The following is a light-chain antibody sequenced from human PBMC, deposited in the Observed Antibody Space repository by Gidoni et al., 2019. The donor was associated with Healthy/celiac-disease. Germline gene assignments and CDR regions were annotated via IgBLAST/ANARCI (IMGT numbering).Light chain of an antibody. CDR3: QQYGSSPQWT. J-gene: IGKJ1*01. V-gene: IGKV3-20*01. CDR2: GAS. CDR1: QSVSSSY. Sequence: ESVLTQSPGTLSLSPGERATLSCRASQSVSSSYLAWYQQKPGQAPRLLINGASSRATDIPDRFSCSWSCTDFTLTISRLEPEDFAVYYCQQYGSSPQWTFGQGTKVEIK.